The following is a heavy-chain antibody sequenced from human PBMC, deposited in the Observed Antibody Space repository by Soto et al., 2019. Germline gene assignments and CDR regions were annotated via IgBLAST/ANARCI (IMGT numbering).Heavy chain of an antibody. J-gene: IGHJ4*02. Sequence: GGSLRLSGAASGFTFSSYAMSWVRQAPGKGLEWVSAISGSGGSTYYADSVKGRFTISRDNSKNTLYLQMNSLRAEDTAVYYCAKTGHIVVVVAATNNWGQGTLVTVSS. V-gene: IGHV3-23*01. CDR2: ISGSGGST. CDR3: AKTGHIVVVVAATNN. CDR1: GFTFSSYA. D-gene: IGHD2-15*01.